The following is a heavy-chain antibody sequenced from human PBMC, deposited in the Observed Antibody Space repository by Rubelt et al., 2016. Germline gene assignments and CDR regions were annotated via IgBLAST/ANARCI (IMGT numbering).Heavy chain of an antibody. D-gene: IGHD1-26*01. CDR3: ARDVSTVRGSYSTWWLDP. V-gene: IGHV1-46*01. CDR2: INPNGGST. J-gene: IGHJ5*02. Sequence: WVGIINPNGGSTNYAQKFQDRVTMTRDTSTSTVYMELSSLRSEDTAVYYCARDVSTVRGSYSTWWLDPWGQGTQVTVSS.